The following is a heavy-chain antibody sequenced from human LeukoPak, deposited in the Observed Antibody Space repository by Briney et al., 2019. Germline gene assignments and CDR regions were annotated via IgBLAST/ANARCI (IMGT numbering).Heavy chain of an antibody. CDR3: AKDPLHPEYCSGGSCYSVVVFLFDY. J-gene: IGHJ4*02. CDR2: ISGSGGGT. CDR1: GFTFSSYA. V-gene: IGHV3-23*01. D-gene: IGHD2-15*01. Sequence: GGSLRHSRAASGFTFSSYAMSWVRQAPGGGLEWVSPISGSGGGTYYADSLKGGVTLSRDNSKNTLYLQMNSLRAEDTAVYYCAKDPLHPEYCSGGSCYSVVVFLFDYWGQGTLVTVSS.